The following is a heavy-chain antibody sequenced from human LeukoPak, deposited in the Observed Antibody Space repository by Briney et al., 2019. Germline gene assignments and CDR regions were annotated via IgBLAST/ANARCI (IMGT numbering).Heavy chain of an antibody. D-gene: IGHD6-19*01. Sequence: GGSLRLSFAASGFTFSSYAMSWVRQAPGKGLEWVSAISGSGGSTYYADSVKGRFTISRDNSKNTLYLQMNSLRAEDTAVYYCAKVPIRDSSGWYRGSYFDYWGQGTLVTVSS. J-gene: IGHJ4*02. CDR3: AKVPIRDSSGWYRGSYFDY. CDR2: ISGSGGST. V-gene: IGHV3-23*01. CDR1: GFTFSSYA.